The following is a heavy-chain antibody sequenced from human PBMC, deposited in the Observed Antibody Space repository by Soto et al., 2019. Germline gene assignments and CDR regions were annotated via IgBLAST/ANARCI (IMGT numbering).Heavy chain of an antibody. Sequence: TLSLTCTVSGGSISSYYWTWIRQPPGKALEWLARIDWDDDKYYSTSLKTRLTISKDTSKNQVVLTMTNMDPVDTATYYCARIGIAVAGKSRSSNYYYYGMDVCGQGTTVTVSS. V-gene: IGHV2-70*11. D-gene: IGHD6-19*01. CDR1: GGSISSYY. J-gene: IGHJ6*02. CDR3: ARIGIAVAGKSRSSNYYYYGMDV. CDR2: IDWDDDK.